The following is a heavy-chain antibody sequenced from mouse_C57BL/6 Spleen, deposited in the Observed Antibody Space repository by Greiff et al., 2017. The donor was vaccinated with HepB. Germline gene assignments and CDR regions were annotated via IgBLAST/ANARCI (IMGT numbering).Heavy chain of an antibody. V-gene: IGHV7-3*01. Sequence: DVMLVESGGGLVQPGGSLSLSCAASGFTFTDYYMSWVRQPPGKALEWLGFIRNKANGYTTEYSASVKGRFTISRDNSQSILYLQMNALRAEDSATYYCARSPYYYGIDYWGQGTTLTVSS. CDR3: ARSPYYYGIDY. D-gene: IGHD1-1*01. CDR1: GFTFTDYY. CDR2: IRNKANGYTT. J-gene: IGHJ2*01.